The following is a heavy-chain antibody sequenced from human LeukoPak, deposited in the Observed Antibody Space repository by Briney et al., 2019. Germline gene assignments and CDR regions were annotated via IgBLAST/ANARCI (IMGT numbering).Heavy chain of an antibody. V-gene: IGHV1-69*04. CDR2: FIPILGLA. J-gene: IGHJ6*02. CDR1: GGAFSSSA. D-gene: IGHD6-6*01. CDR3: ASPRRGPDYYSMDA. Sequence: SVKVSCKASGGAFSSSAISWVRQAPGHGLEWMGKFIPILGLANYAQKFQGRVTITADTSTSTAYMDLNNLSYEDTAVYYCASPRRGPDYYSMDAWGQGTTVTVSS.